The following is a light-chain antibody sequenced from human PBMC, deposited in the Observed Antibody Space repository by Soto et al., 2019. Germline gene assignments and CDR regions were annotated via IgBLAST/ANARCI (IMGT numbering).Light chain of an antibody. CDR2: DVS. CDR1: SSDVGGYNY. CDR3: SSYTSNSTPVV. J-gene: IGLJ2*01. V-gene: IGLV2-14*03. Sequence: QSALTQPASVSGSPGQSITISCTGTSSDVGGYNYVSWYQQHPGKAPKLMIYDVSNRPSGVSNRFSGSKSGNTASLTISGLQAEDEADYYCSSYTSNSTPVVFGGGTKPTVL.